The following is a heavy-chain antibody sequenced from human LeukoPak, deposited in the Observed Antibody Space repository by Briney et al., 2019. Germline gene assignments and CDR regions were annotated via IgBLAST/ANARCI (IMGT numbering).Heavy chain of an antibody. Sequence: GGSLRLSCAASGFTFSSYGMHWVRQAPGKGLEWVAFIRYDGSNKYYADSVKGRFTISRDNSKNTLYLQMNSLRAEDTAVYYCAKDSLWFGESYYYMDVWGKGTTVTISS. CDR3: AKDSLWFGESYYYMDV. D-gene: IGHD3-10*01. V-gene: IGHV3-30*02. J-gene: IGHJ6*03. CDR1: GFTFSSYG. CDR2: IRYDGSNK.